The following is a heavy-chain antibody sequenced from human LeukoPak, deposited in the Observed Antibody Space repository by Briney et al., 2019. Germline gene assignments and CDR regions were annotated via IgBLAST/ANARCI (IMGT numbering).Heavy chain of an antibody. J-gene: IGHJ5*02. CDR1: GDSISSYY. D-gene: IGHD5-24*01. CDR2: IYYNGNT. V-gene: IGHV4-59*01. CDR3: AREEIRSWFDP. Sequence: PSETLSLTCTVSGDSISSYYWSWIRQPPGKGLEWIAYIYYNGNTNYNPSLKSRVTISIDTSKNQFSLKLSSVTAADTAVYYCAREEIRSWFDPWGQGTLVTVSS.